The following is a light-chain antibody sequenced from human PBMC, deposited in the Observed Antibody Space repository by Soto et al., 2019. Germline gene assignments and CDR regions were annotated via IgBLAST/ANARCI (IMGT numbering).Light chain of an antibody. CDR2: GAS. CDR3: QQYYSNPCT. J-gene: IGKJ3*01. CDR1: QSISSY. V-gene: IGKV1-39*01. Sequence: IQMTHPPSPLSASVGDRVTIPCRASQSISSYLDWYQHKPGKAPKILINGASTSQSGVPPRFSGSGSGTDFTLTISCLQPEDFATYYCQQYYSNPCTFGHGTKVDIK.